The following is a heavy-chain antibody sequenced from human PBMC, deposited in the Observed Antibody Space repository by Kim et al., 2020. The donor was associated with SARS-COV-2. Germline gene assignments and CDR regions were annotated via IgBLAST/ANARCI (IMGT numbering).Heavy chain of an antibody. V-gene: IGHV3-30*07. J-gene: IGHJ3*02. D-gene: IGHD4-17*01. CDR3: ARVTTVTTYKAFDI. Sequence: AHSVKGRFTISRDKSKNTLYLQMNSLRAEDTAVYYCARVTTVTTYKAFDIWGQGTMVTVSS.